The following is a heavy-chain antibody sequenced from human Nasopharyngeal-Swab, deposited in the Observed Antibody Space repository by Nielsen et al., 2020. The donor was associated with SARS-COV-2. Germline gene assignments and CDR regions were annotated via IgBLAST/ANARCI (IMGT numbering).Heavy chain of an antibody. Sequence: SETLSLTCTVSGGSISSSSYYWGWIRQPPGKGLEWIGSIYYSGSTYYNPSLKSRVTISVDPSKNQFSLKLNSVTAADTAVYYCARHEGGVRYFDWLLTGPNWFDPWGQGTLVTVSS. CDR1: GGSISSSSYY. J-gene: IGHJ5*02. CDR3: ARHEGGVRYFDWLLTGPNWFDP. V-gene: IGHV4-39*01. D-gene: IGHD3-9*01. CDR2: IYYSGST.